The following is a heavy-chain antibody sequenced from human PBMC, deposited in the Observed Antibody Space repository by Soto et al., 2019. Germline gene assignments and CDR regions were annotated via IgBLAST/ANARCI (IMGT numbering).Heavy chain of an antibody. CDR2: LTSTDSAT. Sequence: EVQLLESGGGLVQPGGSLRLSCAVSGFPVSNFAMSWVRQAPGKGLEWVSGLTSTDSATYYADSVSGRFTISRDNSKNTLYLQMNSLRAEDTALYYCAKGADSSGYPWGQGTLVTVSS. J-gene: IGHJ5*02. D-gene: IGHD3-22*01. CDR1: GFPVSNFA. CDR3: AKGADSSGYP. V-gene: IGHV3-23*01.